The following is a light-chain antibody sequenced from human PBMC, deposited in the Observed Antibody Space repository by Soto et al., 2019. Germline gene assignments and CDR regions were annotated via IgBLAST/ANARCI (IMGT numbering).Light chain of an antibody. J-gene: IGLJ3*02. Sequence: QSVLPQSPSVSGAPRQSVNISCSGNNSNIGSNAVHWYQQLPGKAPKLLMYYNDMLPSGGSDRFSGSKSGTSASLAISGLQSEDEGDYYCATWDDRLTAWVFGGGTKLTVL. CDR1: NSNIGSNA. CDR3: ATWDDRLTAWV. CDR2: YND. V-gene: IGLV1-36*01.